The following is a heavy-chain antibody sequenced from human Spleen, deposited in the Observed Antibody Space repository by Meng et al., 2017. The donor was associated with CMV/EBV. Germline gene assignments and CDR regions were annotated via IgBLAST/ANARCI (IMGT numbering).Heavy chain of an antibody. CDR1: GFTFYNYE. D-gene: IGHD3-22*01. CDR2: IRFDGTNK. CDR3: AKRGDSSGTYAMDV. Sequence: GESLKISCVASGFTFYNYEMHWVRQAPGKGLEWVANIRFDGTNKYHADSVKGRFTISRDNSKNTPYLQMNSLRAEDTAVYYCAKRGDSSGTYAMDVWGQGTTVTVSS. V-gene: IGHV3-30*02. J-gene: IGHJ6*02.